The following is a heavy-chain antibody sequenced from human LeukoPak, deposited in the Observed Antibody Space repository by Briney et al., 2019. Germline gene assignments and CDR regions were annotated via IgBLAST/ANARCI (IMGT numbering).Heavy chain of an antibody. CDR3: ARHFDHPMAYFDS. CDR2: IYSGVDT. J-gene: IGHJ4*02. CDR1: DGSINSGDYY. D-gene: IGHD1-14*01. Sequence: PSETLSLTCTVSDGSINSGDYYWSCIRQPPGKGLEWIGSIYSGVDTFYNPSLKGRLAISADTSKNHFSLRLKSVAGADTAVYFCARHFDHPMAYFDSWGQGSLVTASS. V-gene: IGHV4-39*01.